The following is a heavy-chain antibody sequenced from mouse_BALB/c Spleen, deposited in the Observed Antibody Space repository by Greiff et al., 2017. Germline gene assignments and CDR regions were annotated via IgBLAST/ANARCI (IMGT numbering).Heavy chain of an antibody. V-gene: IGHV3-2*02. CDR3: ARAHYGSSFYYFDY. D-gene: IGHD1-1*01. CDR2: ISYSGST. Sequence: EVKLQESGPGLVKPSQSLSLTCTVTGYSITSDYAWNWIRQFPGNKLEWMGYISYSGSTSYNPSLKSRISITRDTSKNQFFLQLNSVTTEDTATYYCARAHYGSSFYYFDYWGQGTTLTVSS. CDR1: GYSITSDYA. J-gene: IGHJ2*01.